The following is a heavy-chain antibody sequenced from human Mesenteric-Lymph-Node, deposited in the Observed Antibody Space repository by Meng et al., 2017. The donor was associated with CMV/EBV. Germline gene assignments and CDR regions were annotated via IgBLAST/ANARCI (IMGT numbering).Heavy chain of an antibody. V-gene: IGHV1-69*10. J-gene: IGHJ4*02. CDR3: ARGGYPLGACSGGSCYSGDY. CDR1: GGTFSSYA. Sequence: SVKVSCKASGGTFSSYAISWVRQAPGQGLEWMGGIIPILGIANYAQKFQGRVTITADKSTSTAYMELSSLRSEDTAVYYCARGGYPLGACSGGSCYSGDYWGQGTLVTVSS. D-gene: IGHD2-15*01. CDR2: IIPILGIA.